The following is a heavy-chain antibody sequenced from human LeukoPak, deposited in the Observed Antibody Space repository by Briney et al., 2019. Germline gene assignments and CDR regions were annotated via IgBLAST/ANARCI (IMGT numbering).Heavy chain of an antibody. J-gene: IGHJ5*02. V-gene: IGHV4-39*01. CDR1: GGSISSSDYY. CDR3: ARQERPVGWYGVGWFDP. Sequence: SETLSLTCTLSGGSISSSDYYWGWIRQPPGKGLEWIGCIYYSGSPYYNPSLKSRVAIFVDTSKNQFSLRLSSVTAADAAVYYCARQERPVGWYGVGWFDPWGQGTLVSVSS. D-gene: IGHD6-19*01. CDR2: IYYSGSP.